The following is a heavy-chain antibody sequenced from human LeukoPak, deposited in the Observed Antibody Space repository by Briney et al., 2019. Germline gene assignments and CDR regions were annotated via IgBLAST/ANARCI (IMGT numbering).Heavy chain of an antibody. J-gene: IGHJ3*02. CDR3: ARDLNSYSSSWYAFDI. V-gene: IGHV3-30-3*01. CDR2: ISYDGSNK. D-gene: IGHD6-13*01. CDR1: GFTFSSYA. Sequence: GGSLRLSCAASGFTFSSYAMHWVRQAPGKGLEWVAVISYDGSNKYYADSVKGRFTISRDNSKNTLYLQMNSLRAEDTAVYYCARDLNSYSSSWYAFDIWGQGTMVTVSS.